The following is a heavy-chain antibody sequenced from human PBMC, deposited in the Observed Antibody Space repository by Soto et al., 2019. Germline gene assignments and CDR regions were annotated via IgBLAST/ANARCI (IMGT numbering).Heavy chain of an antibody. D-gene: IGHD1-26*01. J-gene: IGHJ6*02. Sequence: SVKVSCKASGGTFSSYAISWVRQAPGQGLEWMGGIIPIFGTANYAQKFQGRVTITADESTSTAYMELSSLRSEDTAVYYCARVGPYRSLSYYYGMDVWGQGTTVTVSS. CDR2: IIPIFGTA. CDR3: ARVGPYRSLSYYYGMDV. V-gene: IGHV1-69*13. CDR1: GGTFSSYA.